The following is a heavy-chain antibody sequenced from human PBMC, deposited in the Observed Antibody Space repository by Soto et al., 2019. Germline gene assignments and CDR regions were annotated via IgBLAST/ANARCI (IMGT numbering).Heavy chain of an antibody. V-gene: IGHV4-30-4*01. CDR1: GGSISSGDYY. D-gene: IGHD3-22*01. J-gene: IGHJ4*02. CDR3: ARGSYYYDSSGYYHY. Sequence: QVQLQESGPGLVKPSPTLSLTCTVSGGSISSGDYYWSWIRQPPGKGLEWIGYIYYSGSTYYNPSLKSRVTISGDTSKNQFSLKLSSVTAADTAVYYCARGSYYYDSSGYYHYWGPGTLVTVSS. CDR2: IYYSGST.